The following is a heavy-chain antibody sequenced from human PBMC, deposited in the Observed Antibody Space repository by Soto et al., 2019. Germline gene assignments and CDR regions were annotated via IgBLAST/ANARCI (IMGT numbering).Heavy chain of an antibody. J-gene: IGHJ4*02. CDR2: ISGSGGST. D-gene: IGHD2-2*01. CDR1: GFTFSSYA. Sequence: GGSLRLSCAASGFTFSSYAMTWVRQAPGKGLEWVSGISGSGGSTYYADSVKGRFTISRDSSKDTLYLQMNSLRAEDTAVYYCAKAFCSGSSCNRGPFDYWGQGTLVTVSS. V-gene: IGHV3-23*01. CDR3: AKAFCSGSSCNRGPFDY.